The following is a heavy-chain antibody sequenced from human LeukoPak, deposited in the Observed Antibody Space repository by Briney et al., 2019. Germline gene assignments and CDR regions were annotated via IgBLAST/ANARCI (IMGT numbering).Heavy chain of an antibody. D-gene: IGHD6-19*01. CDR2: ISDSGGST. J-gene: IGHJ4*02. V-gene: IGHV3-23*01. CDR1: GFTFSSYG. Sequence: GGSLRLSCAASGFTFSSYGMSWVRQAPGKGLEWVSAISDSGGSTYYADSVKGRFTISRDNSKNTLYLQMNSLRAEDTAVYYCARDGKGLAYYFDYWGQGTLVTVSS. CDR3: ARDGKGLAYYFDY.